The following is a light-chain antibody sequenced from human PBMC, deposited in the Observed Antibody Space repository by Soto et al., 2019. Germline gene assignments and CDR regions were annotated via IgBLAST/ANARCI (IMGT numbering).Light chain of an antibody. Sequence: DIQMTQSPSTLPASVGDRVTITCRASQSISSWLAWYQQKPGKAPKLLIYKASSLESGVPSRFSGSGSGTEFTLTISSLQPDDLATYYCQQYNSFPTFGQGTKVEI. CDR2: KAS. V-gene: IGKV1-5*03. J-gene: IGKJ1*01. CDR1: QSISSW. CDR3: QQYNSFPT.